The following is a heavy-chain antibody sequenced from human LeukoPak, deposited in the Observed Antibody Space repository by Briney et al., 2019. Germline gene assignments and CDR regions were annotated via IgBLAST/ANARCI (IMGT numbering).Heavy chain of an antibody. D-gene: IGHD3-3*01. CDR1: GFTFSSYA. J-gene: IGHJ4*02. CDR3: AKNTGGIFGVVMEGGLNYFDY. Sequence: PGGSLRLSCAASGFTFSSYAMSWVRQAPGKGLEWVSAISGSGGSTYYADSVKGRFTISRDNSKNTLYLQMNSLRAEDTAVYYCAKNTGGIFGVVMEGGLNYFDYWGQGTLVTVSS. CDR2: ISGSGGST. V-gene: IGHV3-23*01.